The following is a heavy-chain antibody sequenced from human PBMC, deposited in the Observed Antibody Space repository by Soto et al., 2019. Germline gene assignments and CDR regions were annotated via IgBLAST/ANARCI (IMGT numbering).Heavy chain of an antibody. CDR2: MNPNSGHT. CDR3: ASDMSTP. CDR1: GYTFTSHD. D-gene: IGHD3-16*01. Sequence: QVQLVQSGAEVKKPGASVKVSCKASGYTFTSHDINWMRQTTGQGLEWMGWMNPNSGHTNYAQKFQGRVTMTRDTYISTAYMELTNLRSEDTAIYYCASDMSTPWGQGTLVTVSS. J-gene: IGHJ5*02. V-gene: IGHV1-8*01.